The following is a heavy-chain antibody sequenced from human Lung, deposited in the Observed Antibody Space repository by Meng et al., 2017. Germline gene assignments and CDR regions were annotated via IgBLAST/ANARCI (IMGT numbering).Heavy chain of an antibody. V-gene: IGHV2-5*02. D-gene: IGHD3-22*01. CDR1: GSSLSTSGVA. CDR3: AHSWGSGYYFGPLDY. CDR2: IYWDDEK. Sequence: QITLKESGPALVKPTQTLTLTCTLPGSSLSTSGVAVGWIRQPPGKALEWLALIYWDDEKRYSPSLKSRLTITTDTSKNHVVLTMTNMDPVDTATYYCAHSWGSGYYFGPLDYWGQGTLVTVSS. J-gene: IGHJ4*02.